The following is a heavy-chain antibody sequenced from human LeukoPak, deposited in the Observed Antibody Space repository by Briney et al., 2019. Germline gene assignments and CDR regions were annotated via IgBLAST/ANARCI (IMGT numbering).Heavy chain of an antibody. CDR1: GYTFTSYG. CDR3: ARDYSFGGYCSSTSCYDFDY. Sequence: LEASVNVSCKASGYTFTSYGISWVRQAPGQGLEWMGWISAYNGNTNYAQKLQGRVTMTTDTSTSTAYMELRGLRSDDTAVYYCARDYSFGGYCSSTSCYDFDYWGQGTLVTVSS. CDR2: ISAYNGNT. V-gene: IGHV1-18*01. D-gene: IGHD2-2*01. J-gene: IGHJ4*02.